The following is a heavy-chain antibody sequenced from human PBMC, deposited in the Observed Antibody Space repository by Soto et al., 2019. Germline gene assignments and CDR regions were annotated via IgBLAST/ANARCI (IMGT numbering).Heavy chain of an antibody. D-gene: IGHD2-15*01. V-gene: IGHV1-18*01. CDR1: GYTFTSYG. CDR3: ARDLTEGDIVVVVAATGDAFDI. J-gene: IGHJ3*02. CDR2: ISAYNGNT. Sequence: ASVKVSCKASGYTFTSYGISWVRQAPGQGLEWMGWISAYNGNTNYAQKLQGRVTMTTDTSTSTAYMELRSLRSDDTAVYYCARDLTEGDIVVVVAATGDAFDIWGQGTMVTVS.